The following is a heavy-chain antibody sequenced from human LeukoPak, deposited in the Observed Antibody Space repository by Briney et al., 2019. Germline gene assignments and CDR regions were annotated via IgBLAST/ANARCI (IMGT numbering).Heavy chain of an antibody. CDR2: FYTSGRT. CDR1: GFTLSSNY. J-gene: IGHJ4*02. V-gene: IGHV3-66*01. CDR3: ARGDRAASGFDY. D-gene: IGHD2-15*01. Sequence: GGSLRLSCVASGFTLSSNYLNWVRQAPGEGLEWVSVFYTSGRTYYADSVKGRFTISRDNSKNTLYLQMNSLRAEDTAVYYCARGDRAASGFDYWGQGTLVTVST.